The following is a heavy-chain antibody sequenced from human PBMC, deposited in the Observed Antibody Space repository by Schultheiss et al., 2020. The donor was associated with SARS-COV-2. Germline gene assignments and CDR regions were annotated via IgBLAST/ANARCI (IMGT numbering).Heavy chain of an antibody. CDR3: ARCPERASSSTSCYYGMDV. V-gene: IGHV3-11*06. Sequence: GGSLRLSCAASGFTFSDYYMSWIRQAPGKGLEWVSYISSSSSYTNYADSVKGRFTISRDNAKNSLYLQMNSLRAEDTAVYYCARCPERASSSTSCYYGMDVWGQGTTVTVSS. CDR2: ISSSSSYT. D-gene: IGHD2-2*01. CDR1: GFTFSDYY. J-gene: IGHJ6*02.